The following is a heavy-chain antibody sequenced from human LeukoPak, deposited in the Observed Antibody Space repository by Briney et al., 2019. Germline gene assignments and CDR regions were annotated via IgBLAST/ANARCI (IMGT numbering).Heavy chain of an antibody. Sequence: GGTLRLSCAASGFTFSSYGMSWVRQTPGKGLEWVSGISVNGGRTYYADSLKGRFTLSRDSSKNTLYLQVNSLRAEDTAVYYCARMTPMAIAFYFDYWGQGTLVTVSS. J-gene: IGHJ4*02. CDR1: GFTFSSYG. V-gene: IGHV3-23*01. CDR2: ISVNGGRT. D-gene: IGHD5-18*01. CDR3: ARMTPMAIAFYFDY.